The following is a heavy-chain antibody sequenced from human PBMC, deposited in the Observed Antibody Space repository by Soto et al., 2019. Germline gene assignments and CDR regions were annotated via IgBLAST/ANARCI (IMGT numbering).Heavy chain of an antibody. D-gene: IGHD2-2*01. CDR1: GGSMNKFF. J-gene: IGHJ4*02. V-gene: IGHV4-59*01. CDR2: IYDSGST. CDR3: ASVISSPSTPFDC. Sequence: SETLSLTCTVSGGSMNKFFWSWIRQPPGKGLEWIGYIYDSGSTKYNPSLNSRLNISVDKSKNKFSLQLASVTAADTALYYCASVISSPSTPFDCWGRGTLVTVSS.